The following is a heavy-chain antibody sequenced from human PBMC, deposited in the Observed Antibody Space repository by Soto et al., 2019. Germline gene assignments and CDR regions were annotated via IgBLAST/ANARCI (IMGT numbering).Heavy chain of an antibody. CDR3: ARQNWIDP. CDR2: IYYSGST. V-gene: IGHV4-39*01. J-gene: IGHJ5*02. CDR1: GDSISSSRYY. Sequence: SETLSLTCTVSGDSISSSRYYWGWIRQPPGKGLEWIGSIYYSGSTYYNPSLKSRVTISVDTSRIHFSLKLISVTAADTAVYYCARQNWIDPWGQGTLVTVSS.